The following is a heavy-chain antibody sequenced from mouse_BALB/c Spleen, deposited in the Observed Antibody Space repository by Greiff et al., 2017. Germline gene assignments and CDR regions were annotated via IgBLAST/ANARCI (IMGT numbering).Heavy chain of an antibody. J-gene: IGHJ3*01. D-gene: IGHD2-1*01. Sequence: QVQLKESAAELARPGASVKMSCKASGYTFTSYTMHWVKQRPGQGLEWIGYINPSSGYTEYNQKFKDKTTLTADKSSSTAYMQLSSLTSEDSAVDYWARSGYGNYVAYWGQGTLVTVSA. CDR1: GYTFTSYT. V-gene: IGHV1-4*02. CDR3: ARSGYGNYVAY. CDR2: INPSSGYT.